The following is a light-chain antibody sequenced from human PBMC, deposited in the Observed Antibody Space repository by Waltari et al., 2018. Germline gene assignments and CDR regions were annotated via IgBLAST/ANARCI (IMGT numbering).Light chain of an antibody. V-gene: IGLV2-18*02. CDR3: SSYTTSDTLI. J-gene: IGLJ2*01. CDR1: SSDVGCCNR. CDR2: EVN. Sequence: QSALKQPPSVSGSPGQSVTISCAGTSSDVGCCNRVSWYQQPPGSAPKLMSFEVNNRPSGVPYRFSGSIFGNTASLTISGLQAEDEADYYCSSYTTSDTLIFGGGTKLTVL.